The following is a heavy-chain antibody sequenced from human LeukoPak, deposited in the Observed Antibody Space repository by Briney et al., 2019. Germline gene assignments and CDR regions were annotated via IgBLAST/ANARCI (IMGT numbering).Heavy chain of an antibody. V-gene: IGHV3-74*01. J-gene: IGHJ4*02. CDR3: ARGAKWAYYFDY. CDR2: INGDESST. CDR1: AFTFNTYW. Sequence: GGFLRLSCAASAFTFNTYWMHWVRQVPGRGLEWVSRINGDESSTNYADSVKGRFTISRDNAKDTLYLHMNSLTAEDTAVYYCARGAKWAYYFDYWGQGTLVPVSS. D-gene: IGHD1-26*01.